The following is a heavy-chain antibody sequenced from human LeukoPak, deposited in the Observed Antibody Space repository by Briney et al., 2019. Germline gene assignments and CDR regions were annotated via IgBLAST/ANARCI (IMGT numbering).Heavy chain of an antibody. D-gene: IGHD6-13*01. CDR3: AKDRVAAAGTGGYNWFDP. J-gene: IGHJ5*02. CDR1: GFTFSSYA. V-gene: IGHV3-23*01. Sequence: PGGSLRLSCAASGFTFSSYAMSWARQAPGKGLEWVSAISGSGGSTYYADSVKGRFTISRDNSKNTLYLQMNSLRAEDTAVYYCAKDRVAAAGTGGYNWFDPWGQGTLVTVSS. CDR2: ISGSGGST.